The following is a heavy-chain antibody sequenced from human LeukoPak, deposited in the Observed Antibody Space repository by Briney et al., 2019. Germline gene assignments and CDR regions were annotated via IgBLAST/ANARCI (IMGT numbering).Heavy chain of an antibody. CDR3: VRSSLRFLEWLLSWDY. CDR1: GFTFSSYA. CDR2: ISGSGGSA. D-gene: IGHD3-3*01. J-gene: IGHJ4*02. V-gene: IGHV3-23*01. Sequence: GGSLRLSCAASGFTFSSYAMSWVRQAPGKGLEWVSAISGSGGSAYYADSVKGRFTISRDNSMNTLYLQMNSLRAEDTAVYYCVRSSLRFLEWLLSWDYWGQGTLVTVSS.